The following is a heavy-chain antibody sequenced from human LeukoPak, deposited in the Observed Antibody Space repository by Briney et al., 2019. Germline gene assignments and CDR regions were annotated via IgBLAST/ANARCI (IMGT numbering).Heavy chain of an antibody. D-gene: IGHD2-2*01. J-gene: IGHJ6*04. V-gene: IGHV1-46*01. CDR2: INPSCGST. CDR1: GYTFTSYY. Sequence: GASVKVSCKASGYTFTSYYIHWVRQAPGQGLEWMGIINPSCGSTSYAQKLQGRVTMTRDTSTSTVYMELSSLRSEDTAVYYCARDRGVVVPAARRGCGLDVWGKGTTVTVSS. CDR3: ARDRGVVVPAARRGCGLDV.